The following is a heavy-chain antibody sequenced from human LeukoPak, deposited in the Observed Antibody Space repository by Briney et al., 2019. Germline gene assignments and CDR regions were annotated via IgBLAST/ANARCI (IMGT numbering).Heavy chain of an antibody. V-gene: IGHV3-21*01. CDR2: MSINSGLK. J-gene: IGHJ4*02. D-gene: IGHD6-6*01. CDR3: AREFDYRTSGAGY. Sequence: PGGSLRLSCAASGFTFSSYSMNWVRQAPGKGLEWVSSMSINSGLKYHADSVKGRFTISRDNVKNSLYLQMNSLRAEDTAVYYCAREFDYRTSGAGYWGQGTLVTVSS. CDR1: GFTFSSYS.